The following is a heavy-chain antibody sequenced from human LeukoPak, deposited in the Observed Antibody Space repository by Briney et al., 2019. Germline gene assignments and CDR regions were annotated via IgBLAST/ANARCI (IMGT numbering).Heavy chain of an antibody. CDR3: AAESERWLVRS. D-gene: IGHD6-19*01. CDR1: GGSISSYY. Sequence: PSETLSFTCTVSGGSISSYYWSWIRQPPGKGLEWVGQIYYSGGTNYNPSLKSRVSISIDTSKNLFSLKLNSVTAADTAVYYCAAESERWLVRSWGQGTLVTVSS. CDR2: IYYSGGT. V-gene: IGHV4-59*03. J-gene: IGHJ4*02.